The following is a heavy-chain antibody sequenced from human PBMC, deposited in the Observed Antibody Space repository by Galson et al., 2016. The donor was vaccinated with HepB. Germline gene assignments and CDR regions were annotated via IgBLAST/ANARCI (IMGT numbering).Heavy chain of an antibody. CDR2: IYSGGST. D-gene: IGHD3-10*01. CDR3: ARESRMVRGVITYFFDY. CDR1: GFTVSSNY. V-gene: IGHV3-53*01. Sequence: SLRLSCAASGFTVSSNYMSWVRQAPGKGLEWVSVIYSGGSTYYADSEKGRFTISRDNSKNTLSLQMNSLRAEDTAVYYCARESRMVRGVITYFFDYRGQGTLVTVSS. J-gene: IGHJ4*02.